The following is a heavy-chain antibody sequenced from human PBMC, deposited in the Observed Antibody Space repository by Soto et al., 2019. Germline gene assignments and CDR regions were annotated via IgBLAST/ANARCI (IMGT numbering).Heavy chain of an antibody. CDR3: ARSPSGVPGWFDP. Sequence: SVKVSCKASGGTFSSYAISWVRQAPGQGLEWMGGIIPIFGTANYAQKFQGRVTITADESTSTAYMELSSLRSEDTAVYYCARSPSGVPGWFDPWGQGTLVTVSS. V-gene: IGHV1-69*13. J-gene: IGHJ5*02. CDR2: IIPIFGTA. CDR1: GGTFSSYA. D-gene: IGHD7-27*01.